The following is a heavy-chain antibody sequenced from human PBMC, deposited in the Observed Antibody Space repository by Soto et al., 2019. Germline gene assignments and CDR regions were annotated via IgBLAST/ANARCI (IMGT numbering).Heavy chain of an antibody. V-gene: IGHV3-21*01. CDR3: ASSEYCGGDCSSPSWFDP. CDR1: GFNFSIYS. D-gene: IGHD2-21*02. J-gene: IGHJ5*02. CDR2: ISSKSTHI. Sequence: PGGSLRLSCEVSGFNFSIYSMNCVRQSPGKGLEWGSSISSKSTHILYASSVRGRFTISRDNAKKSLFLQMNSLRAEDTAVYYCASSEYCGGDCSSPSWFDPWGQGTLVTVSS.